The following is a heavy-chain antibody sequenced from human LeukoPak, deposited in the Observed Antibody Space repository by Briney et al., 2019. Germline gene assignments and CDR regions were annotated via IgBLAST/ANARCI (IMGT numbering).Heavy chain of an antibody. CDR3: AKDGRWWPADY. V-gene: IGHV3-53*01. Sequence: GGSLRLSCAASGFTVSSNYMSWVRQAPGKRLEWVSVIYSGGSTYYADSVKGRFTISRDNSENTLYLQMNSLRAEDTAVYYCAKDGRWWPADYWGRGTLVTVSS. CDR2: IYSGGST. CDR1: GFTVSSNY. D-gene: IGHD2-15*01. J-gene: IGHJ4*02.